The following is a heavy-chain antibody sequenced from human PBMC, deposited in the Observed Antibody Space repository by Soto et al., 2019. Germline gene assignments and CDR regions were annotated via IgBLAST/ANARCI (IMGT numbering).Heavy chain of an antibody. CDR1: GVSVSTTGVG. V-gene: IGHV2-5*01. D-gene: IGHD6-19*01. J-gene: IGHJ4*02. CDR2: IYWNDDE. Sequence: QITLKESGPTLVKPTQTLTLTCTLSGVSVSTTGVGVAWIRQPPGKALECLALIYWNDDERYSPSLKSRLTIYKDLSKNQLFLTIANIDPVDAATYYCARRLWDSSGWHPFDSWGQGALVTVSS. CDR3: ARRLWDSSGWHPFDS.